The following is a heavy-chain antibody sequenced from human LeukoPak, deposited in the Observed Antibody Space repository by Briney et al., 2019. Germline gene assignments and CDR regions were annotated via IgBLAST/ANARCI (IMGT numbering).Heavy chain of an antibody. D-gene: IGHD6-19*01. CDR2: IWYDGSNI. J-gene: IGHJ2*01. CDR3: ARVGGLSAVADDWYFDL. Sequence: GGSLRLSCAASGFTFSSYGMHWVRQAPGKGLEWVAVIWYDGSNIYYADSVKGRFTISRENAKNSLYLQMNSLRAGDTAVYYCARVGGLSAVADDWYFDLWGRGTLVTVSS. V-gene: IGHV3-33*01. CDR1: GFTFSSYG.